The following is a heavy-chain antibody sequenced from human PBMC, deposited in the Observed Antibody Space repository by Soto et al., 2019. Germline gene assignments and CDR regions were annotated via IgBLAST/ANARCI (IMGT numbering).Heavy chain of an antibody. J-gene: IGHJ6*02. Sequence: PSVKVSFKAAGYTFTSYDINWVRQATGQGLEWMGWMNPNSGNTGYAQKFQGRVTMTRNTSISTAYMELSSLRSEDTAVYYCASSRDIVLVPAATGHYYYGMDVWGQGTTVTVSS. CDR1: GYTFTSYD. V-gene: IGHV1-8*01. D-gene: IGHD2-2*01. CDR3: ASSRDIVLVPAATGHYYYGMDV. CDR2: MNPNSGNT.